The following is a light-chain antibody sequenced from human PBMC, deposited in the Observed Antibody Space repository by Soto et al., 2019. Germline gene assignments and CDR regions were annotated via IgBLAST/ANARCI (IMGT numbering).Light chain of an antibody. CDR2: GAS. CDR1: QSVSSNY. Sequence: EILLTQSPDTLSLSPGDRATLSCRASQSVSSNYLAWYQQIPGQAPRPLIYGASSRVPGIPDRFSGSGSGTDFTLTISRLEPEDFAVYYCQQYGSSGTFGQGTKVDIK. J-gene: IGKJ1*01. V-gene: IGKV3-20*01. CDR3: QQYGSSGT.